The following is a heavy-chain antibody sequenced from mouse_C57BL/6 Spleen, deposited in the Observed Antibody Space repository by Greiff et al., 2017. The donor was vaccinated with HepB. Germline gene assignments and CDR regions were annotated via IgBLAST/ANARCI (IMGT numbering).Heavy chain of an antibody. CDR2: IDPSDSYT. V-gene: IGHV1-50*01. J-gene: IGHJ1*03. D-gene: IGHD1-1*01. CDR3: VGYGSSQNPHWYFDV. CDR1: GYTFTSYW. Sequence: QVQLQQPGAELVKPGASVKLSCKASGYTFTSYWMQWVKQRPGQGLEWIGEIDPSDSYTNYNQKFKGKATLTVDTSSSTAYMQLSSLTSEDSAVYYCVGYGSSQNPHWYFDVWGTGTTVTVSS.